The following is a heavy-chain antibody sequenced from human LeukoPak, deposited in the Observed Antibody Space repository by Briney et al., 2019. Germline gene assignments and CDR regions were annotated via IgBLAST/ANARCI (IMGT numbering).Heavy chain of an antibody. CDR1: GGSISSSSYY. V-gene: IGHV4-39*01. Sequence: SETLSLTCTVSGGSISSSSYYWGWIRQPPGKGLEWIGSIYYSGSTYYNPSLKSRVTISVDTSKNQFSLKLSSVTAADTAVYYCARRNYGDDGDYWGQGTLVTVSS. D-gene: IGHD4-17*01. CDR2: IYYSGST. J-gene: IGHJ4*02. CDR3: ARRNYGDDGDY.